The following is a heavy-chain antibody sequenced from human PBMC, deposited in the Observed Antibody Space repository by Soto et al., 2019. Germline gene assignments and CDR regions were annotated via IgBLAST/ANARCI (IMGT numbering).Heavy chain of an antibody. CDR3: ARHPERIAQIGWFDA. CDR1: GFSFSIYS. D-gene: IGHD6-13*01. CDR2: ISSSSSTI. Sequence: GGSLRLSCAASGFSFSIYSMNWFRQAPGKGLEWVSYISSSSSTIYYADSVKGRFTISRDNAKNSLYLQMNSLRAEDTAVYYCARHPERIAQIGWFDAWGQGTLVTVSS. V-gene: IGHV3-48*01. J-gene: IGHJ5*02.